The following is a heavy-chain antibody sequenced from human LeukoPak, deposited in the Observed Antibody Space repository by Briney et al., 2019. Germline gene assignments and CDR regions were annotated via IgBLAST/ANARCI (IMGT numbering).Heavy chain of an antibody. CDR2: INSDGSST. Sequence: PGGSLRLSCTASGFTFTTYWMHWVRQAQGQGLVLASRINSDGSSTTYADSVKARFTISRDNAKNTVYLQMNSLRAEDTAAYYCVTIGGSGAAYFYWGQGTLVTVSS. J-gene: IGHJ4*02. CDR1: GFTFTTYW. CDR3: VTIGGSGAAYFY. D-gene: IGHD3-16*01. V-gene: IGHV3-74*01.